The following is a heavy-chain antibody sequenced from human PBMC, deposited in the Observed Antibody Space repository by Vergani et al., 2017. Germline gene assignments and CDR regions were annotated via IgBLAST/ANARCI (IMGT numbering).Heavy chain of an antibody. D-gene: IGHD1-14*01. J-gene: IGHJ4*02. CDR2: IYDSGSN. CDR3: ARLYNALDY. CDR1: GGSIRNSNSY. Sequence: QMQLQESGPGLVKPSETLSLPFTVSGGSIRNSNSYWAWIRQPPGKGLEWIASIYDSGSNYSNPTLKSRVTISVDTSKNQFSLKMLSVTAADTAVYYCARLYNALDYWVPGTLVTISS. V-gene: IGHV4-39*01.